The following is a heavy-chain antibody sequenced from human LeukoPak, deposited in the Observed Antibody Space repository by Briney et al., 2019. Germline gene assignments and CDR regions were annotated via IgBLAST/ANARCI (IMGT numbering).Heavy chain of an antibody. CDR1: GYTFTGYY. CDR3: ARGDVVVAATGLYYLDY. CDR2: INPNSGGT. V-gene: IGHV1-2*02. Sequence: GASVKVSCKASGYTFTGYYMHWVRQAPGQGLEWMGWINPNSGGTKYAQKFQGRVTMTRDTSISTAYMELSRLTSDDTAVYYCARGDVVVAATGLYYLDYWGQGTLVTVSS. J-gene: IGHJ4*02. D-gene: IGHD2-15*01.